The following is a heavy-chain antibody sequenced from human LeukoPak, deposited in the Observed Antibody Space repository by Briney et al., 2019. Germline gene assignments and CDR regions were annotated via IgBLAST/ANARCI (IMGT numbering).Heavy chain of an antibody. CDR3: ARDVKESSGWSSSGFDY. CDR1: GFSFSNYG. Sequence: QPGGSLRLSCAASGFSFSNYGMHWVRQAPGKGLEWVSHISTSGSTTYYADSVKGRFTISRDNAKNSLYLQMNSLRAEDTAVYYCARDVKESSGWSSSGFDYWGQGTLVTVSS. D-gene: IGHD6-19*01. CDR2: ISTSGSTT. J-gene: IGHJ4*02. V-gene: IGHV3-48*01.